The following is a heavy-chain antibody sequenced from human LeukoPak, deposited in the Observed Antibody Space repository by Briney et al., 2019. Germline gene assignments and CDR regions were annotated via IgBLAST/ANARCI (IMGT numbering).Heavy chain of an antibody. CDR2: ISYDGSNK. Sequence: GGSLRLSCAASGFTFSSYTMHWVRQAPGKGLEWVAVISYDGSNKYYADSVKGRFTISRDNSKNTLDLQMNSLRTDDTAVYHCARDQRSTAMVFWGPDFWGQGTLVTVSS. V-gene: IGHV3-30-3*01. CDR3: ARDQRSTAMVFWGPDF. J-gene: IGHJ4*02. D-gene: IGHD5-18*01. CDR1: GFTFSSYT.